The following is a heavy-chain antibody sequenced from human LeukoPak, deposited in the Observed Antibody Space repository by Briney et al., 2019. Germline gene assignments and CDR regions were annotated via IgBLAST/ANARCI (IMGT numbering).Heavy chain of an antibody. CDR3: ARGFGELKGGNWFDP. D-gene: IGHD3-10*01. CDR2: INHSGST. Sequence: SETLSLTCAVYGGSFSGYYWSWIRQPPGKGLEWIGEINHSGSTNYNPSPKSRVTISVDTSKNQFSLKLSSVTAADTAVYYCARGFGELKGGNWFDPWGQGTLVTVSS. CDR1: GGSFSGYY. V-gene: IGHV4-34*01. J-gene: IGHJ5*02.